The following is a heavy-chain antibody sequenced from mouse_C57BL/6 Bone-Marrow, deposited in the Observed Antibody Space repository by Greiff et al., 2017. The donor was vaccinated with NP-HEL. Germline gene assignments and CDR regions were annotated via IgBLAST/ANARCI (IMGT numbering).Heavy chain of an antibody. D-gene: IGHD2-4*01. V-gene: IGHV2-2*01. CDR3: ARNSDDYDLYYFDY. J-gene: IGHJ2*01. Sequence: VQLVESGPGLVQPSQSLSITCTVSGFSLTSYGVHWVRQSPGKGLEWLGVIWSGGSTDYNAAFISRLSISKDNSKSQVFFKMNSLQTDDTAIYYCARNSDDYDLYYFDYWGQGTTLTVSS. CDR1: GFSLTSYG. CDR2: IWSGGST.